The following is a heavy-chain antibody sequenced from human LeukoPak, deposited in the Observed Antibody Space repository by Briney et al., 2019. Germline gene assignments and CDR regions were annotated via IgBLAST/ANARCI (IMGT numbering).Heavy chain of an antibody. J-gene: IGHJ4*02. CDR3: ARWSGSTEGFDY. D-gene: IGHD2-15*01. V-gene: IGHV1-8*01. CDR2: MNPNSGNT. CDR1: GYTFTSYD. Sequence: ASVKVSCKASGYTFTSYDINWVRQATGQGLEWMGWMNPNSGNTGYAQKFRGRVTMTRNTSISTAYMELSSLRSEDTAVYYCARWSGSTEGFDYWGQGTLVTVSS.